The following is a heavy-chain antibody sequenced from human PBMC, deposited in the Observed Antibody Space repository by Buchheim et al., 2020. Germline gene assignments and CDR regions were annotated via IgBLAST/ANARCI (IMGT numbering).Heavy chain of an antibody. Sequence: QVQLQQWGAGLLKPSETLSLTCAVYGGSFSGYYWSWIRQPPGKGLEWIGEINHSGSTNYNPSLKSRVTISVETSKNKFSLKLSSVTAADTAVYYCARSDGSYYFGLYYYYGMDVWGQGTT. J-gene: IGHJ6*02. CDR2: INHSGST. CDR1: GGSFSGYY. D-gene: IGHD1-26*01. V-gene: IGHV4-34*01. CDR3: ARSDGSYYFGLYYYYGMDV.